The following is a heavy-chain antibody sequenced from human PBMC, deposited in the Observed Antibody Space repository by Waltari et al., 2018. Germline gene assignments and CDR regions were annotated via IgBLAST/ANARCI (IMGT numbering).Heavy chain of an antibody. V-gene: IGHV3-7*01. CDR1: GFTLSSFW. CDR3: ATSGWYCFDY. J-gene: IGHJ4*02. CDR2: IKQDGSEK. Sequence: EVQLVESGGGLVQPGGSLRLSCAASGFTLSSFWKNWVRQPPGKGLEWVAGIKQDGSEKYYADSVKGRFTISRDNAKNSLYLQMNSLRAEDTAVYYCATSGWYCFDYWGQGTLVTVSS. D-gene: IGHD6-19*01.